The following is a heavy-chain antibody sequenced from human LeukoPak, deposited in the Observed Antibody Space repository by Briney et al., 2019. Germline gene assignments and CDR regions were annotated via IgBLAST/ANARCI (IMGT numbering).Heavy chain of an antibody. CDR2: ISGSGGST. D-gene: IGHD2-8*01. CDR1: GFTFSSYA. CDR3: AKDSRYCTNGVCYSFDY. Sequence: GGSLRLSCAASGFTFSSYAMSWVRQAPGKGLEWVSAISGSGGSTYYADSVKGRFTISRDNSKNTLYLQMNSLRAEDTAVYYCAKDSRYCTNGVCYSFDYWGQGTLVTVSS. V-gene: IGHV3-23*01. J-gene: IGHJ4*02.